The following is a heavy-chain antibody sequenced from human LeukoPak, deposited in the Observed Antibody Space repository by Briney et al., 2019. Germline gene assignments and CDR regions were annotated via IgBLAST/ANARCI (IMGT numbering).Heavy chain of an antibody. CDR2: MNPNSGNT. V-gene: IGHV1-8*01. CDR1: GYTFTSYD. J-gene: IGHJ6*02. Sequence: GASVKVSCKASGYTFTSYDINWVRHAIGQGLEWMGWMNPNSGNTGYAQKFQGRVTMTRNTSISTAYMELSSLRSEDTAVYYCASSIGPYRSYYYYGMDVWGQGTTVTVSS. D-gene: IGHD1-14*01. CDR3: ASSIGPYRSYYYYGMDV.